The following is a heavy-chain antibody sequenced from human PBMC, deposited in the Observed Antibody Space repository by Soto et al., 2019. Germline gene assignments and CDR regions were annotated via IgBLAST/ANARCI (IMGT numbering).Heavy chain of an antibody. J-gene: IGHJ5*02. Sequence: SGTLSLTCAVSGYSISSGYYWGWIRQPPGKGLEWIGSIYHSGSTYYNPSLKSRVTISVDTSKNQFSLKLSSVTAADTAVYYCARDVRFLEWLPTDRFDPWGQGTLVTVSS. D-gene: IGHD3-3*01. V-gene: IGHV4-38-2*02. CDR1: GYSISSGYY. CDR2: IYHSGST. CDR3: ARDVRFLEWLPTDRFDP.